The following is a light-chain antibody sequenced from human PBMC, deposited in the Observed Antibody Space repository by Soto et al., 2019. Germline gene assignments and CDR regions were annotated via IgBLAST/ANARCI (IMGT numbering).Light chain of an antibody. CDR1: SSDVGSYNL. J-gene: IGLJ1*01. Sequence: QSALTQPASVSGAPGQSSTISCTGTSSDVGSYNLVSWYQQHPGKAPKLMIYEGSKRPSGVSNRFSGSKSGNTASLTISGLQAEDEADYYCCSYAGSSSYVFGTGTKFTVL. CDR3: CSYAGSSSYV. V-gene: IGLV2-23*01. CDR2: EGS.